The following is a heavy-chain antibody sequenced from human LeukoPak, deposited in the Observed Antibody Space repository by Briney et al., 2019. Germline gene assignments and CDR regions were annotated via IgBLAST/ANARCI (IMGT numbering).Heavy chain of an antibody. D-gene: IGHD3-22*01. Sequence: PGGSLRLSCTASGFTFGDYAMSWVRQAPGKGLEWVGFIRSKAYGGTTEYAASVKGRFTISRDDSKSIAYLQMNSLKTEDTAVYYCTRDEDDSSGYYPGDYRGQGTLVTVSS. CDR1: GFTFGDYA. CDR2: IRSKAYGGTT. V-gene: IGHV3-49*04. J-gene: IGHJ4*02. CDR3: TRDEDDSSGYYPGDY.